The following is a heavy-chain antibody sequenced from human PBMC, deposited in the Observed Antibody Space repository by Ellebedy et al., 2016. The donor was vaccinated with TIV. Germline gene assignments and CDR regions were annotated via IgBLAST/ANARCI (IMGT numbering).Heavy chain of an antibody. CDR1: GFTFSSYA. D-gene: IGHD4-17*01. J-gene: IGHJ4*02. CDR2: ISYDGSNK. V-gene: IGHV3-30-3*01. Sequence: GESLKISCAASGFTFSSYAMHWVRQAPGKGLEWVAVISYDGSNKYYADSVKGRFTISRDNSKNTLYLQMNSLRAEDTAVYYCARTTVTNDYWGQGTLVTVSS. CDR3: ARTTVTNDY.